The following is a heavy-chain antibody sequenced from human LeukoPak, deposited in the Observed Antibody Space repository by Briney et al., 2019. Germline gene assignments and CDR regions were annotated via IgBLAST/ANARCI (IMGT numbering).Heavy chain of an antibody. CDR2: ISAYNGNT. CDR1: GYTFTSYG. D-gene: IGHD3-10*01. Sequence: ASVKVSCKASGYTFTSYGISWVRQAPGQGLEWMGWISAYNGNTNYAQKLQGRVTMTTDTSTSTAYMELRSLRSDDTAVYYCERDEDIDGSGSYYILGYFDYWGQGTLVTVSS. V-gene: IGHV1-18*01. CDR3: ERDEDIDGSGSYYILGYFDY. J-gene: IGHJ4*02.